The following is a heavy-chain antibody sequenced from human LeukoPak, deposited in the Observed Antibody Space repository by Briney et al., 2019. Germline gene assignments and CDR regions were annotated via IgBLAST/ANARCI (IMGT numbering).Heavy chain of an antibody. J-gene: IGHJ4*02. D-gene: IGHD3-22*01. V-gene: IGHV3-23*01. Sequence: SGGSLRLSCAASGFTFSSYAMSWVRQAPGKGLEWVSAISSSGGSTYYADSVKGRFTISRDNSKNTLYLQMNSLRAEDTAVYYCAKVQAAVGGYYDISGYSHPFFDYWGQGTLVTVSS. CDR3: AKVQAAVGGYYDISGYSHPFFDY. CDR2: ISSSGGST. CDR1: GFTFSSYA.